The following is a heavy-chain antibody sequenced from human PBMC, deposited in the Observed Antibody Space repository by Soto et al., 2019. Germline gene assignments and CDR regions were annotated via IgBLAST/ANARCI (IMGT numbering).Heavy chain of an antibody. CDR2: TYYKSKWNN. CDR1: GDSVSSNSAG. CDR3: TGITWFRGMDV. D-gene: IGHD3-10*01. Sequence: SHTLSLTCVISGDSVSSNSAGWNWIRQSPSRGLEWLGGTYYKSKWNNDYALSVKSRITINPDTSKNQFSLHLYSVTPEDTAVYYCTGITWFRGMDVWGQGTTVTVSS. V-gene: IGHV6-1*01. J-gene: IGHJ6*02.